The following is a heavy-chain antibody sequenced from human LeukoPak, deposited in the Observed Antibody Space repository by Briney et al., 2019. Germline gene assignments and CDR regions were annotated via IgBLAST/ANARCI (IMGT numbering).Heavy chain of an antibody. Sequence: PSETLSLTCAVYGGSFSGYYWSWIRQPPGKGLEWIGEINHSGSTNYNPPLKSRVTISVDTSKNQFSLKLSSVTAADTAVYYCARARGAFGGGNTNWFDPWGQGTLVTVSS. CDR3: ARARGAFGGGNTNWFDP. CDR1: GGSFSGYY. D-gene: IGHD4-23*01. J-gene: IGHJ5*02. V-gene: IGHV4-34*01. CDR2: INHSGST.